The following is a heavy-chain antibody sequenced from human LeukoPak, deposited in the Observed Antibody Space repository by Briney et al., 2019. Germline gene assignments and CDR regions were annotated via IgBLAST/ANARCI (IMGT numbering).Heavy chain of an antibody. D-gene: IGHD3-16*01. CDR1: GFTFSSYA. V-gene: IGHV3-23*01. Sequence: GGSLRLSCAASGFTFSSYAMSWVRQAPGKGLEWVSAISGSGGSTYYADSVKGRFTISRDNSKNTLYLQMNSLRAEDTAVYYCARWGAGTPSYYYYYGMDVWGQGTTVTVSS. CDR2: ISGSGGST. J-gene: IGHJ6*02. CDR3: ARWGAGTPSYYYYYGMDV.